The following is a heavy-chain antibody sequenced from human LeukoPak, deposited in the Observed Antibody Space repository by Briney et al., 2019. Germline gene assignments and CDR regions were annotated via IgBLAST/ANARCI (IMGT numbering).Heavy chain of an antibody. V-gene: IGHV1-24*01. Sequence: GASVTLSCKASGYTFTVYYMHWVRQAPGKGLEWMGGFDPEDGETIYAQKFQGRVTMTEDTSTDTAYMELSSLRCEDTAVYYCARGNFGYSSSRASGIFDFWGQGTLVTVSS. J-gene: IGHJ4*02. CDR2: FDPEDGET. CDR1: GYTFTVYY. CDR3: ARGNFGYSSSRASGIFDF. D-gene: IGHD6-6*01.